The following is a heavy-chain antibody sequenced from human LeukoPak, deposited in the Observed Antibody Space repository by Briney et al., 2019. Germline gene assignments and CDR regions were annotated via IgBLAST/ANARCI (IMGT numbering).Heavy chain of an antibody. CDR2: IYYSGST. D-gene: IGHD1-1*01. CDR3: ARHWSGNGPFDI. J-gene: IGHJ3*02. CDR1: GGSISSYY. V-gene: IGHV4-59*08. Sequence: SETLSLTCTVSGGSISSYYWSWIRQPPGKGLEWTGYIYYSGSTNYNPSLKSRVTISVDTSKNQFSLKLSSVTAADTAVYYCARHWSGNGPFDIWGQGTMVTVSS.